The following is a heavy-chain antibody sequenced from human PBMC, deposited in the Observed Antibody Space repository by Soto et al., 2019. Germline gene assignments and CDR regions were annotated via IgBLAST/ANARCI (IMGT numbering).Heavy chain of an antibody. CDR3: ARGPIVVPDEDWFDP. Sequence: SETLSLTCAVSGGSISSGGYSWSWIRQPPGKGLEWIGYIYHSGSTYYNPSLKSRVTISVDRSKNQFSLKLSSVTVADTAVYYCARGPIVVPDEDWFDPWGQGTLVTVSS. CDR1: GGSISSGGYS. CDR2: IYHSGST. V-gene: IGHV4-30-2*01. J-gene: IGHJ5*02. D-gene: IGHD2-2*01.